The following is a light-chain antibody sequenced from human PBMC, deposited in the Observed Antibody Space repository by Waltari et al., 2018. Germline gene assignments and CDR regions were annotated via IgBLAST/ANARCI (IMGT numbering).Light chain of an antibody. CDR2: SVP. V-gene: IGLV2-11*01. J-gene: IGLJ2*01. CDR1: NSDIGEYKY. CDR3: CSYAGRYTMI. Sequence: QSALTQPRSVSGSPGQTVTISCTGTNSDIGEYKYVSWFQLHPGKAPKLIFYSVPDRPPGVPHRFSGSKSGSTASLTISGLQPEDEGDYFCCSYAGRYTMIFGGGTRLTVL.